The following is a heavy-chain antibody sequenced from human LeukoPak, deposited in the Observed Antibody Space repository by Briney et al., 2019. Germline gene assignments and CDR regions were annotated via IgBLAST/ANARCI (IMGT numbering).Heavy chain of an antibody. J-gene: IGHJ4*02. CDR3: ARGPMITFGGVIVLNY. CDR2: INPSGGST. V-gene: IGHV1-46*01. D-gene: IGHD3-16*02. CDR1: GYTFTSYY. Sequence: ASVKVSCTASGYTFTSYYMHWVRQAPGQGLEWMGIINPSGGSTSYAQKFQGRVTMTRDTSTSTVYMELSSLRSEDTAVYYCARGPMITFGGVIVLNYWGQGTLVTVSS.